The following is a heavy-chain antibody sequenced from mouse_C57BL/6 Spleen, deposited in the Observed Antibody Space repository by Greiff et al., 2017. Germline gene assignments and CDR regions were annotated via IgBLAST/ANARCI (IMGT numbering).Heavy chain of an antibody. Sequence: EVMLVESGGGLVQPGGSLSLSCAASGFTFTDYYMSWVRQPPGKALEWLGFIRNKANGYTTEYSASVKGRFTISRDNSQSILYLQMNALRAEDSATYYCARLTVSYFDYWGQGTTLTVSS. CDR3: ARLTVSYFDY. CDR2: IRNKANGYTT. D-gene: IGHD4-1*01. CDR1: GFTFTDYY. J-gene: IGHJ2*01. V-gene: IGHV7-3*01.